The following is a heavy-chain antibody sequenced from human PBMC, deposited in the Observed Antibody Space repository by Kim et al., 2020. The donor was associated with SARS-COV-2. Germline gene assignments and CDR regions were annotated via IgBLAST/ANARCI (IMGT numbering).Heavy chain of an antibody. D-gene: IGHD6-19*01. Sequence: ASVKVSCKASGYTFTSYGISWVRQAPGQGLEWMGWISAYNGNTNYAQKLQGRVTMTTDTSTSTAYMELRSLRSDDTAVYYCARYCRTGYSSGLSDYWGQGTLVTVSS. V-gene: IGHV1-18*04. CDR1: GYTFTSYG. J-gene: IGHJ4*02. CDR2: ISAYNGNT. CDR3: ARYCRTGYSSGLSDY.